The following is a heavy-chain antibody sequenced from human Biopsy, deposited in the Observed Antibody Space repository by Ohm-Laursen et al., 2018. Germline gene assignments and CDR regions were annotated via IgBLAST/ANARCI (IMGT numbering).Heavy chain of an antibody. Sequence: SVKVSCKVSGYTLTELSMHWGRQAPGRGLEWMGGFAPENGKTIYAQKFQGRVTMTEDTSTDTAYMELSSLRSEDTAVYYCAADINVWNVNYWGQGTQVTVSS. CDR1: GYTLTELS. CDR2: FAPENGKT. CDR3: AADINVWNVNY. J-gene: IGHJ4*02. V-gene: IGHV1-24*01. D-gene: IGHD1-1*01.